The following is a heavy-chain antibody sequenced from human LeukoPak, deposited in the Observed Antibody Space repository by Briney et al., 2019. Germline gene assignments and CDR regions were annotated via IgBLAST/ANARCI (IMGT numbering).Heavy chain of an antibody. Sequence: GGSLRLSCAASGFTFSDYSINWVRQAPGKGLEWVSYISSSSAYIYYVDSVKGRFTISRDNAKNSLYLQMNSLRAEDTAVYYCARDKHYAFDYWGQGTLVTVSS. V-gene: IGHV3-21*01. D-gene: IGHD4-17*01. CDR3: ARDKHYAFDY. J-gene: IGHJ4*02. CDR1: GFTFSDYS. CDR2: ISSSSAYI.